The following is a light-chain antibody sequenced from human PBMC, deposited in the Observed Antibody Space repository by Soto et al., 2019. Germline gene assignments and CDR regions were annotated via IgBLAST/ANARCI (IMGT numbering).Light chain of an antibody. Sequence: DIQMTQSPSSLSASVGDSVTITCRASQRIGSYVNWYQQKPGKAPKLLIYAATNLEEGVPSRFSGNGSGTDFSLSVSGLQPEDFATYYCQQSYSIPVWTFGHGTKVEIK. CDR1: QRIGSY. CDR2: AAT. CDR3: QQSYSIPVWT. J-gene: IGKJ1*01. V-gene: IGKV1-39*01.